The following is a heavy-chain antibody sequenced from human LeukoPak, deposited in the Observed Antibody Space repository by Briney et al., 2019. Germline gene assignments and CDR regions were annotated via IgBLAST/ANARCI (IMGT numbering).Heavy chain of an antibody. V-gene: IGHV4-39*07. CDR1: GGSISSSSYY. J-gene: IGHJ4*02. Sequence: SETLSLTCTVSGGSISSSSYYWGWIRQPPGKGLEWIGSIYYSGSTYYNPSLKSRVTISVDTSKNQFSLKLSSVTAADTAVYYCARYAPWYYYGSGNYNSGFYFDYWGRGTLVTVSS. CDR2: IYYSGST. D-gene: IGHD3-10*01. CDR3: ARYAPWYYYGSGNYNSGFYFDY.